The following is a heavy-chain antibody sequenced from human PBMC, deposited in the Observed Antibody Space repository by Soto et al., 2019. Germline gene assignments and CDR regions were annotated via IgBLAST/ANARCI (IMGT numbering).Heavy chain of an antibody. CDR2: ISAYNGNT. V-gene: IGHV1-18*01. CDR3: ARVVTMVRGVYNWFDP. J-gene: IGHJ5*02. CDR1: GYTFTSYG. Sequence: GASVKVSCKASGYTFTSYGISCVRQAPGQGLEWMGWISAYNGNTNYAQKLQGRVTMTTDTSTSTAYMELRSLRSDDTAVYYCARVVTMVRGVYNWFDPWGQGTLVTVS. D-gene: IGHD3-10*01.